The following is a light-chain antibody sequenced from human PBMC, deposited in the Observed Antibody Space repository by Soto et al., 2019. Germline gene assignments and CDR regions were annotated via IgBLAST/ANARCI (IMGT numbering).Light chain of an antibody. V-gene: IGKV3-11*01. CDR1: QSVSAY. CDR3: QLRNNWPPEVT. Sequence: MSQSPATLSVSPGERATLSCRASQSVSAYLAWYQQKPGQAPRLLIYDASNRATGIPARFSGSGSGTDFTLTISSLEPEDFAVYYCQLRNNWPPEVTFGPGTKVDIK. CDR2: DAS. J-gene: IGKJ3*01.